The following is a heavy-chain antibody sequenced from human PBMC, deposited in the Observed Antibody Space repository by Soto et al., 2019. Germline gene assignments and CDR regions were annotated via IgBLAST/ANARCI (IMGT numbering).Heavy chain of an antibody. CDR3: ARFGYPERGRYGMDV. CDR1: GGSFSGYY. V-gene: IGHV4-34*01. Sequence: SETLSLTCAVYGGSFSGYYWSWIRQPPGKGLEWIGEINHSGSTNYNPSLKSRVTISVDTSRNPFSLKLSSVTAADTAVYYCARFGYPERGRYGMDVWGQGTTVTVSS. J-gene: IGHJ6*02. CDR2: INHSGST. D-gene: IGHD1-1*01.